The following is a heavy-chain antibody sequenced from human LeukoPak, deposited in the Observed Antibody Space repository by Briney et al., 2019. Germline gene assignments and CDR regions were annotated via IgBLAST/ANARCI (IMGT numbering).Heavy chain of an antibody. D-gene: IGHD6-13*01. J-gene: IGHJ3*02. Sequence: SETLSLTCSVSGDATSRNYWSWVRQAPGKGLEWIGYVYYSGRTNYNPSLKNRVSILVDTSKNQFSLKLSSVTAADTAVYYCARHSSSWYGDAFDIWGQGTMVTVSS. CDR3: ARHSSSWYGDAFDI. V-gene: IGHV4-59*08. CDR2: VYYSGRT. CDR1: GDATSRNY.